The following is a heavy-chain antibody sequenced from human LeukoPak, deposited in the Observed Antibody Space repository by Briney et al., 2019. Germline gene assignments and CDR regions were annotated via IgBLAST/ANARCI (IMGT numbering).Heavy chain of an antibody. CDR3: ARTGIRETDGRCFDP. CDR2: VYYSGST. J-gene: IGHJ5*02. CDR1: GGSMSRYY. Sequence: SETLSLTCIVSGGSMSRYYWSWIRQPPGRGLEWIGYVYYSGSTNYNPSLKSRVTISVDTSKNQFSLKLSSVTAADTAVYYCARTGIRETDGRCFDPWGQGTLVTVSA. D-gene: IGHD5-24*01. V-gene: IGHV4-59*01.